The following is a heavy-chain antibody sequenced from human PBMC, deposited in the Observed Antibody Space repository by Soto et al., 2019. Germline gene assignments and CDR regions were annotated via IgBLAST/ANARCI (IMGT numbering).Heavy chain of an antibody. CDR3: ARDFVYFDS. CDR1: GGSFNSGSYS. V-gene: IGHV4-61*01. D-gene: IGHD3-3*01. Sequence: SETLSLTCTVSGGSFNSGSYSWSRLPQPQGQGRVGIGYVYRTGKTSYNPSLKSRVSISMDACNDQCSLNLDSVTAADTAVYSCARDFVYFDSWGQETLVTVSS. J-gene: IGHJ4*02. CDR2: VYRTGKT.